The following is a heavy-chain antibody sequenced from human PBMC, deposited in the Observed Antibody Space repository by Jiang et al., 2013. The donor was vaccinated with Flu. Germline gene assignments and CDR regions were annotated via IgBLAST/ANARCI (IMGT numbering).Heavy chain of an antibody. D-gene: IGHD2-15*01. CDR2: ISYDGSNK. CDR1: GFTFSSYG. J-gene: IGHJ1*01. Sequence: RLSCAASGFTFSSYGMHRVRQAPGKGLEWVAVISYDGSNKYYADSVKGRFTISRDNSKNTLYLQMNSLRAEDTAVYYCAKEKCSGGSCYRTEYFQHWGQGTLVTVSS. CDR3: AKEKCSGGSCYRTEYFQH. V-gene: IGHV3-30*18.